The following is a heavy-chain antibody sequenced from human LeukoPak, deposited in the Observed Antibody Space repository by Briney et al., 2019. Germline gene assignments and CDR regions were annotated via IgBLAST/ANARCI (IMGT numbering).Heavy chain of an antibody. V-gene: IGHV4-59*01. Sequence: SETLSLTCTVSGGSISSYYWSWIRQPPGKGLEWIGYIYYSGSTNYNPSLKSRVTISVDTSKNQFSLKLSPVTAADTAVYHCARGSSWYWFDPWGQGTLVTVSS. J-gene: IGHJ5*02. CDR3: ARGSSWYWFDP. CDR2: IYYSGST. D-gene: IGHD6-13*01. CDR1: GGSISSYY.